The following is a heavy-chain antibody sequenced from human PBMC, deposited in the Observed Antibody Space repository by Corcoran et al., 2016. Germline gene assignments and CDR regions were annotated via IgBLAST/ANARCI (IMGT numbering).Heavy chain of an antibody. CDR2: IWYDGSNK. D-gene: IGHD1-26*01. V-gene: IGHV3-33*01. CDR1: GFTFSSYG. CDR3: ARDLSVGAPKNLFDP. Sequence: QVQLVESGGGVVQPGRSLRLSCAASGFTFSSYGMHWVRQAPGKGLEWVAVIWYDGSNKYYADSVKGRFTISRDNSKNTLYLQMNSLRAEDTAVYYCARDLSVGAPKNLFDPWGQGTLVTVSS. J-gene: IGHJ5*02.